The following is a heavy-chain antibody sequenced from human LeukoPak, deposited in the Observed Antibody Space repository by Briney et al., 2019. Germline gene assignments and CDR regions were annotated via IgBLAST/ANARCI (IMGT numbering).Heavy chain of an antibody. CDR2: IYTSGST. CDR1: DGSINIDTYY. CDR3: ARAGYSSSSVFVYYYMDV. D-gene: IGHD6-6*01. Sequence: PSETLPLTCTVSDGSINIDTYYWSWIRQPAGKGLEWIGRIYTSGSTNYNPSLKSRVTMSVDTSKNQFSLKLSSVTAADTAVYYCARAGYSSSSVFVYYYMDVWGKGTTVTVSS. V-gene: IGHV4-61*02. J-gene: IGHJ6*03.